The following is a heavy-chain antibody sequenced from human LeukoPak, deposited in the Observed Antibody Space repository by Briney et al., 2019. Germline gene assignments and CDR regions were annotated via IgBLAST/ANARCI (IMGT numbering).Heavy chain of an antibody. J-gene: IGHJ4*02. CDR2: ISSSSSYI. Sequence: GGSLRLSCAASGFTVSSNYMSWVRQAPGKGLEWVSSISSSSSYIYYADSVKGRFTISRDNAKNSLYLQMNSLRAEDTAVYYCARRNGSGSYYGFDYWGQGTLVTVSS. CDR1: GFTVSSNY. D-gene: IGHD1-26*01. CDR3: ARRNGSGSYYGFDY. V-gene: IGHV3-21*04.